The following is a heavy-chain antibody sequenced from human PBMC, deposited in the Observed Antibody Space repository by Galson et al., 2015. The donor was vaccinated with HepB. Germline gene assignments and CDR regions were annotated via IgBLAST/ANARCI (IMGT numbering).Heavy chain of an antibody. CDR2: ISSSSSYI. CDR3: ARDRVLGIDGMDV. Sequence: SLRLSCAASGFTFSSYSMNWVRQAPGKGLEWVSSISSSSSYIYYADSVKGRFTISRDNAKNSLYLQMNSLRAEDTAVYYCARDRVLGIDGMDVWGQGTTVTVSS. CDR1: GFTFSSYS. D-gene: IGHD7-27*01. V-gene: IGHV3-21*01. J-gene: IGHJ6*02.